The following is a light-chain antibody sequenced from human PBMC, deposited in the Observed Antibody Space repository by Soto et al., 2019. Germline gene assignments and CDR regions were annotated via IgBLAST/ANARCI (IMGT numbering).Light chain of an antibody. J-gene: IGKJ5*01. CDR3: QQYNNWPPQIT. CDR1: QSVYNN. Sequence: EIVMTQSPATLSVAPGERATLSCRAIQSVYNNLAWYQQKPGQAPRLLIYGASTRATGLPARFSGSGSGTEFTLTISSLQSEDFAVYYCQQYNNWPPQITFGQGTRLEI. CDR2: GAS. V-gene: IGKV3-15*01.